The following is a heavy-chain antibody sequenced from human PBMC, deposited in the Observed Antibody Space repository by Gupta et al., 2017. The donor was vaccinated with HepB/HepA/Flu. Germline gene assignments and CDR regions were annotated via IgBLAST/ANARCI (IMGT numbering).Heavy chain of an antibody. CDR3: TRGGYSSSWFWDY. J-gene: IGHJ4*02. Sequence: EVQLVASGGGLVQAGGSLRLSCAASGFTFSPYWMTWVRQAPGKGPEWVANIKQDGSEKWYVDSVKGRFTISRDNAKNSLYLQMNSLRAEDTAIYYCTRGGYSSSWFWDYWGQGTLVTVSS. CDR1: GFTFSPYW. V-gene: IGHV3-7*01. CDR2: IKQDGSEK. D-gene: IGHD6-13*01.